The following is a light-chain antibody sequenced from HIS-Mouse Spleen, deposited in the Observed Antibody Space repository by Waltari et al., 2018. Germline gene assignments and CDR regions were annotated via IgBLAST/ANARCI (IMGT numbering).Light chain of an antibody. CDR3: SSYTSSSFNVV. J-gene: IGLJ2*01. CDR2: DVS. Sequence: QSALTQPASVSGSPGQSITLSCTGTSSYVGVYHYVSWYQQHPGKAPKLMIYDVSNRPSGVSNRFSGSKSGNTASLTISGLQAEDEADYYCSSYTSSSFNVVFGGGTKLTVL. CDR1: SSYVGVYHY. V-gene: IGLV2-14*03.